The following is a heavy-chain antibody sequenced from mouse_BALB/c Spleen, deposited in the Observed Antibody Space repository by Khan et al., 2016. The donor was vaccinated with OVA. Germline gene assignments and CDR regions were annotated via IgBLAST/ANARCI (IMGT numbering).Heavy chain of an antibody. CDR1: GYIFTSYW. CDR2: VYPGTDNT. Sequence: QVQLKVSGAEPVRPGTSVKLSCKTSGYIFTSYWIHWVKQRSGQGLEWIARVYPGTDNTYYNENFKDKATLTADKSSTTVYLQLSSLKSEDSAVFFCAREEALYYFDYWGQGTTLTVSS. J-gene: IGHJ2*01. CDR3: AREEALYYFDY. D-gene: IGHD3-2*02. V-gene: IGHV1-76*01.